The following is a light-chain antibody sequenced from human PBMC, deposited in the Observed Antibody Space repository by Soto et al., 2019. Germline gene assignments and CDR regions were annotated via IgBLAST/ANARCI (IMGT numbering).Light chain of an antibody. CDR2: AAS. J-gene: IGKJ5*01. Sequence: DIQMTQSPSSLSASIGDRVTITCRSSRVITNDLGWYQQKPGKAPKRLIYAASTLQSGVPSRFSGSGSGTEFTLTINSLQPEDFATYYCQQLNSYLITFGQGTRLEI. V-gene: IGKV1-17*01. CDR3: QQLNSYLIT. CDR1: RVITND.